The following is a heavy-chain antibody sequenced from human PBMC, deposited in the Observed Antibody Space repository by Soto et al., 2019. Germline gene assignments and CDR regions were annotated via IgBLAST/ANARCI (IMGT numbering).Heavy chain of an antibody. Sequence: HVQLVESGGGVVQPGRSLRLSCAASGFSFSDYGMHWVRQAPGKGLEWVAVISYDGSKKYFADSVKGRFSISRDNSKNTVYLQMNSLRAEDTALYYCAKGRHIYYDTLTELDYWGQGTLVTVSS. CDR1: GFSFSDYG. D-gene: IGHD3-9*01. J-gene: IGHJ4*02. CDR2: ISYDGSKK. CDR3: AKGRHIYYDTLTELDY. V-gene: IGHV3-30*18.